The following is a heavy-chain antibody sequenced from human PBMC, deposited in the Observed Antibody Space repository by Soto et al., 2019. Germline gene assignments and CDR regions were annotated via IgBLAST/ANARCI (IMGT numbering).Heavy chain of an antibody. CDR1: GGSVSSYY. CDR2: IYYSGST. Sequence: SETLSLTCTVSGGSVSSYYWSWIRQSPGKGLEWIGYIYYSGSTNYNPSLKSRVTISVDTSKNQFSLKLSSVTAADTAVYYCARQMRYNWNYLDYWVQGTLVTVSS. V-gene: IGHV4-59*08. D-gene: IGHD1-20*01. CDR3: ARQMRYNWNYLDY. J-gene: IGHJ4*02.